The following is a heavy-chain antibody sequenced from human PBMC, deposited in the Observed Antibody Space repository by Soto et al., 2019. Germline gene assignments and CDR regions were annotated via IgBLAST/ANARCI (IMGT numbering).Heavy chain of an antibody. D-gene: IGHD6-19*01. V-gene: IGHV3-48*02. J-gene: IGHJ4*01. CDR2: ISSASSTI. CDR3: ARYSAWAFDY. Sequence: EVQLVESGGGLVQPGGSLRLSCAASGFTFSGYSMNWVRQPPGKGLEWISYISSASSTIYSADSVKGRFTISRDNAKNSLFLEMNSLRDEDTAVYYCARYSAWAFDYWGLGTLVTVSS. CDR1: GFTFSGYS.